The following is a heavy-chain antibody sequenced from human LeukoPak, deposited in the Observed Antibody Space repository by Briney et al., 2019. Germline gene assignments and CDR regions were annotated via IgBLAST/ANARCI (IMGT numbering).Heavy chain of an antibody. D-gene: IGHD3-9*01. Sequence: SETLSLTCAVYGGSFSGYYWSWIRQPPGKGLEWIGEINHSGSTNYNPSLKSRVTISVDTSKNQFSLKLSSVTAVDTAVYYCARESILTGALDYWGQGTLVTVSS. J-gene: IGHJ4*02. CDR2: INHSGST. CDR1: GGSFSGYY. CDR3: ARESILTGALDY. V-gene: IGHV4-34*01.